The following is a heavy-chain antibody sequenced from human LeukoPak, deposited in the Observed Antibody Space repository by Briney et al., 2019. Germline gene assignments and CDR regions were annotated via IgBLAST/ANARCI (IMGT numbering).Heavy chain of an antibody. CDR1: GGSINTANYY. J-gene: IGHJ4*02. D-gene: IGHD4-17*01. CDR2: ISYSGTP. CDR3: ARDRYGDFEDY. V-gene: IGHV4-30-4*08. Sequence: SETLSLTCNVSGGSINTANYYWTWIRQPPGKGLEWIGYISYSGTPYYNPSLNSRVAISLDTSKNQFSLRLNSVTAADTAMYYCARDRYGDFEDYWGQGTLVTVSS.